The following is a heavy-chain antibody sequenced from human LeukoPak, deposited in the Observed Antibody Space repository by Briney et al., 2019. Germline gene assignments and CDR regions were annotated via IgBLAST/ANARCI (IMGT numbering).Heavy chain of an antibody. CDR2: IYSGGST. J-gene: IGHJ4*02. V-gene: IGHV3-66*01. D-gene: IGHD3-3*01. CDR3: ARDRDFWSGYYRLHYFDY. Sequence: GGSLRLSCAASGFTVSSNYMSWVRQAPGKGLEWVSVIYSGGSTYYADSVKGRFTISRDNSKNTLYLQMNSLRAEDTAVYYCARDRDFWSGYYRLHYFDYWGQGTLVTVSS. CDR1: GFTVSSNY.